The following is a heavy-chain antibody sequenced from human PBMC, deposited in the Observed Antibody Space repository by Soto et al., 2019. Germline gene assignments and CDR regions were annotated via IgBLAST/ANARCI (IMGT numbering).Heavy chain of an antibody. CDR3: ARHGPRRDY. CDR2: INPNSGGT. CDR1: GYTFTGHY. Sequence: ASVKVSCKASGYTFTGHYMHWVRQAPGQGLEWMGWINPNSGGTNYAQKFQGRVTMTRDKSISTAYLQWSSLKASDTAMYYCARHGPRRDYWGQGTLVTVSS. V-gene: IGHV1-2*02. J-gene: IGHJ4*02.